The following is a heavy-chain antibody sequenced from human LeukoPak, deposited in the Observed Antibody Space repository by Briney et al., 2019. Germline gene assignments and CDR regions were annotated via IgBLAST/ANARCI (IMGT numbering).Heavy chain of an antibody. CDR3: ARESSYNWNGDDY. CDR1: GYTFTSYD. J-gene: IGHJ4*02. Sequence: ASVKVSCKASGYTFTSYDINWVRQATGQGLEWMGWMNPNSGNTGYAQQFLGRVTMTRNTSISTAYMELSSLRSEDTAVYYCARESSYNWNGDDYWGQGTLVTVSS. V-gene: IGHV1-8*01. D-gene: IGHD1-20*01. CDR2: MNPNSGNT.